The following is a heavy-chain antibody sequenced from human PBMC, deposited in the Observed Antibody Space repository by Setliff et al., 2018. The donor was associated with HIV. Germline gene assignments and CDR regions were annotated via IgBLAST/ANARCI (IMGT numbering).Heavy chain of an antibody. D-gene: IGHD1-26*01. J-gene: IGHJ5*02. V-gene: IGHV3-7*03. CDR1: GFTFSNYW. CDR3: ARGTSVRWERRGGFEP. CDR2: IKQDGIEK. Sequence: SLKISCVASGFTFSNYWMAWLRQAPGKGLEWVANIKQDGIEKIYVDSVEGRFTISRDNARNSLDLQMNSLRAEDTAIYYCARGTSVRWERRGGFEPWGQGTLVTVSS.